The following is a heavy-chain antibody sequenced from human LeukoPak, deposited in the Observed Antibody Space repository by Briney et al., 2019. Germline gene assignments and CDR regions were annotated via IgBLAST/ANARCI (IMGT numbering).Heavy chain of an antibody. D-gene: IGHD2-2*01. CDR3: ARDRPQLPTRFDY. CDR1: GFTFSSYA. CDR2: ISYDGYNK. V-gene: IGHV3-30-3*01. J-gene: IGHJ4*02. Sequence: PGGSLRLSCAASGFTFSSYAMHWVRQAPREGLEWVAVISYDGYNKYYADSVRGRFTISRDNAKNTLYLQMNSLRADDTAVYFCARDRPQLPTRFDYWGQGTLVTVSS.